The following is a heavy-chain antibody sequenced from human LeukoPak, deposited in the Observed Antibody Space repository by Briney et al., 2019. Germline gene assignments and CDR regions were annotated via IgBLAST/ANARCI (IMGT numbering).Heavy chain of an antibody. CDR2: INHSGST. J-gene: IGHJ3*02. D-gene: IGHD6-19*01. CDR1: GGSFSGYY. V-gene: IGHV4-34*01. Sequence: PSETLSLTCAVYGGSFSGYYWSWIRQTPGKGLEWIGEINHSGSTNYNPSLKSRVTISVDTSKNQFSLKLSSVTAADTAVYYCARVLFSRGWCAFDIWGQGTMVTVSS. CDR3: ARVLFSRGWCAFDI.